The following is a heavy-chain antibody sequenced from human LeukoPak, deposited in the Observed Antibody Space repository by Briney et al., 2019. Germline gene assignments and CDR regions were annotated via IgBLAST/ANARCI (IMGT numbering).Heavy chain of an antibody. J-gene: IGHJ4*02. Sequence: PSETLSLTCTVSGDSIGGSNYYWAWVRQPPGKGLEWIGSILYTGNIYYKSSLKSRVTIFVDTSRNQFFLNLNSVTAADTAVYYCARHSRVLTTAIPFDYWGQGTLVTVSS. D-gene: IGHD2-21*02. CDR3: ARHSRVLTTAIPFDY. CDR1: GDSIGGSNYY. V-gene: IGHV4-39*01. CDR2: ILYTGNI.